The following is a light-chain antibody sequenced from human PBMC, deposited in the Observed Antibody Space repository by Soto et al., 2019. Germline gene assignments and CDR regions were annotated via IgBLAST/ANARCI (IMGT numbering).Light chain of an antibody. Sequence: DIQMTQSPSTLSASVGDRVTITCRASQSISSWLAWYQQKPGKAPKLLIYKASSLESGIPSRFSGSGSGTEFTLNISSLQPDDFANYSCQQYNSYSYTFGQGTKLEIK. CDR2: KAS. J-gene: IGKJ2*01. CDR3: QQYNSYSYT. V-gene: IGKV1-5*03. CDR1: QSISSW.